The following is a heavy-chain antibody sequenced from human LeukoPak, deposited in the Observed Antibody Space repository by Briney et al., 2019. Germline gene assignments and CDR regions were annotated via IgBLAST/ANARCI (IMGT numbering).Heavy chain of an antibody. J-gene: IGHJ4*02. Sequence: ASVKVSCKASGGTFSSYAISWVRQAPGQGLEWMGRIIPILGIANYAQKFQGRVTITADKSTSTAYMDLNSLRSDDTAVYYCARGSASNWPVDIWGQGSLVIVSS. CDR1: GGTFSSYA. D-gene: IGHD6-13*01. CDR3: ARGSASNWPVDI. CDR2: IIPILGIA. V-gene: IGHV1-69*04.